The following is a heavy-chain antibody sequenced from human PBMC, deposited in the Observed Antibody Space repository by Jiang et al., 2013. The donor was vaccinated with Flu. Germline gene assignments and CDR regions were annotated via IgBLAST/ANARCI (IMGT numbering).Heavy chain of an antibody. CDR2: IYTSGST. Sequence: YWTWIRQPAGKGLEWIGRIYTSGSTNYNPSLRSRVIMSVNTSKNQFSLKLSPVTAADTAVYYCARDDLDYGVDVVGPRDHGHRLL. CDR1: Y. J-gene: IGHJ6*02. V-gene: IGHV4-4*07. CDR3: ARDDLDYGVDV.